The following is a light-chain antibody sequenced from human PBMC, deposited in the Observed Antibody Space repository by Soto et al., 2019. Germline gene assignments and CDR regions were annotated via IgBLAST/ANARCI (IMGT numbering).Light chain of an antibody. Sequence: ILLTQSPATLSLSPGERAALSCRASQSVSTSLAWYQHKPGQAPRLIIYDASKRAPGIPARFSGSGSGTDFTLTISSLEPEDFAVYYCQVRDVWPTFGQGTKVDIK. V-gene: IGKV3-11*01. CDR3: QVRDVWPT. CDR1: QSVSTS. J-gene: IGKJ1*01. CDR2: DAS.